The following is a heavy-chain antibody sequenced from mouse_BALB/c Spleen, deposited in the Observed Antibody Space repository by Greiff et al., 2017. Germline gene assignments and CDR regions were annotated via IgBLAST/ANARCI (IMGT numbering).Heavy chain of an antibody. J-gene: IGHJ3*01. Sequence: EVKLVESGGGLVQPGGSRKLSCAASGFTFSSFGMHWVRQAPEKGLEWVAYISSGSSTIYYADTVKGRFTISRDNPKNTLFLQMTSLRSEDTAMYYCARSDRYGGFAYWGQGTLVTVSA. V-gene: IGHV5-17*02. CDR1: GFTFSSFG. D-gene: IGHD2-14*01. CDR2: ISSGSSTI. CDR3: ARSDRYGGFAY.